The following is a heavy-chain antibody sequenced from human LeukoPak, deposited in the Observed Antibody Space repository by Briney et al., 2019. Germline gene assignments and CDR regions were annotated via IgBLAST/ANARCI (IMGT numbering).Heavy chain of an antibody. J-gene: IGHJ5*02. D-gene: IGHD6-13*01. Sequence: ASVKFSCKASGYTFTSYGISWGRQAPGQGLEGMGWISAYNGNTNYAQKLQGRVTMTTDTSTSTAYMELRSLRSDATAVYYCAREEDSSSWRGRYHWFDPWGQGTLVTVSS. CDR1: GYTFTSYG. CDR2: ISAYNGNT. CDR3: AREEDSSSWRGRYHWFDP. V-gene: IGHV1-18*01.